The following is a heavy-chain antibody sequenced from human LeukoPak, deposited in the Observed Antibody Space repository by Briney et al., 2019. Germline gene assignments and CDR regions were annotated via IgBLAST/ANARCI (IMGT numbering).Heavy chain of an antibody. CDR1: GFTFSDYS. V-gene: IGHV3-23*01. Sequence: GGSLRLSCAASGFTFSDYSINWVRQAPGKGLEWVSTISGSGGSTYYADSVKGRFTISRDNSKNTLYLQMNSLRAEDTAVYYCATHGSGSYRYYFDYWGQGTLVTVSS. J-gene: IGHJ4*02. D-gene: IGHD3-10*01. CDR3: ATHGSGSYRYYFDY. CDR2: ISGSGGST.